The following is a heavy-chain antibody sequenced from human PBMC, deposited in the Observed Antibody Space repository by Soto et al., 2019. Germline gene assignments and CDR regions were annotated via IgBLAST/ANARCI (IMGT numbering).Heavy chain of an antibody. D-gene: IGHD4-4*01. V-gene: IGHV4-4*02. CDR3: ARESGRRLQGPPCYFDY. Sequence: SETLSLTCAVSSGSISSSNWWSWVRQPPGKGLEWIGEIYHSGSTNYNPSLKSRVTISVDKSKNQFSLKLSSVTAADTAVYYCARESGRRLQGPPCYFDYWGQGTLVTVS. CDR1: SGSISSSNW. J-gene: IGHJ4*02. CDR2: IYHSGST.